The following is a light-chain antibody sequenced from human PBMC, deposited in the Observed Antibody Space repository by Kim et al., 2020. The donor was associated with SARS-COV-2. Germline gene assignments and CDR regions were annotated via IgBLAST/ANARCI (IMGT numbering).Light chain of an antibody. CDR2: DAS. CDR3: QHYDSYSTWT. Sequence: DIHMTQSPSTLSASVGDRVTITCRASQNIGTWLAWYQQKPGKAPKFLIFDASSLESGVPSRFSGSGSGTEFTLTISRLQPDDFASYYCQHYDSYSTWTFGQGTKVDIK. J-gene: IGKJ1*01. V-gene: IGKV1-5*01. CDR1: QNIGTW.